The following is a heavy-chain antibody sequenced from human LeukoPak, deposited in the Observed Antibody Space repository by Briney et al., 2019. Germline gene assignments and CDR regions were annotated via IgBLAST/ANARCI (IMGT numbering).Heavy chain of an antibody. V-gene: IGHV4-61*02. J-gene: IGHJ4*02. CDR2: IYSSGTT. D-gene: IGHD6-19*01. Sequence: SETLSLTCSVSGGSISSGNYHWSWIRQPAGKGLEWIGRIYSSGTTNYNPSFKSRATISEDTSKNQFSLKLSSVTAADTAVYYCAREAVSGWYDYFDYWGQGTLVTVSS. CDR3: AREAVSGWYDYFDY. CDR1: GGSISSGNYH.